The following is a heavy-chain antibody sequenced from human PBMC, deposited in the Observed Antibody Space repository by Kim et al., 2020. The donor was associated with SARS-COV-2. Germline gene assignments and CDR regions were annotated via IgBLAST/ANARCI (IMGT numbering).Heavy chain of an antibody. CDR1: VGSISSGGYY. D-gene: IGHD2-15*01. J-gene: IGHJ4*02. V-gene: IGHV4-31*03. CDR2: IYYSGST. CDR3: ARKYCSGGSCSYFDY. Sequence: SETLSLTCTVSVGSISSGGYYWSWIRKHQGKDLGWIGYIYYSGSTYYNQSLKSRVTISVDTSKNQFSLKLSSVTAADTAVYYCARKYCSGGSCSYFDYWGQGTLVTVSS.